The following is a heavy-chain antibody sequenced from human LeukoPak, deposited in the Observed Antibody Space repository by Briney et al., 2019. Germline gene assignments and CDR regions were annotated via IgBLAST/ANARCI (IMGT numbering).Heavy chain of an antibody. CDR2: ISSSGSTI. CDR3: ARDGLAAATLHWCFDL. V-gene: IGHV3-11*04. CDR1: GFTSSDYY. Sequence: GGSLRLSCAASGFTSSDYYMSWIRQAPGKGLEWVSYISSSGSTIYYADSVKGRFTISRDNARNSLYLQMNSLRAEDTAVYYCARDGLAAATLHWCFDLWGRGTLVTVSS. D-gene: IGHD2-15*01. J-gene: IGHJ2*01.